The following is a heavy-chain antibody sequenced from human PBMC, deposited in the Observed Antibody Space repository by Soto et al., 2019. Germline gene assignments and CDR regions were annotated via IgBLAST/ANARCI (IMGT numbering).Heavy chain of an antibody. CDR2: TYYRSKWYN. D-gene: IGHD5-12*01. V-gene: IGHV6-1*01. J-gene: IGHJ5*02. CDR3: ARADLRGYSGYDKTNWFDP. CDR1: GDSVSSNSAA. Sequence: SQTLSLTCAISGDSVSSNSAAWNWIRQSPSRSLEWLGRTYYRSKWYNDYAVSVKSRITINPDTSKNQFSLQLNSVTPEDTAVYYCARADLRGYSGYDKTNWFDPWGQGTLVTVSS.